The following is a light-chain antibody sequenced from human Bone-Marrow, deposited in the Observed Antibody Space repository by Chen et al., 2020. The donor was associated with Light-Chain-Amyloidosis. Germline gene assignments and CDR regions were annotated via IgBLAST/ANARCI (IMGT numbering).Light chain of an antibody. CDR2: GNS. CDR1: SSNIVAGYD. V-gene: IGLV1-40*01. J-gene: IGLJ1*01. CDR3: CSYAGTNIPYV. Sequence: QSVLTQPPSVSGAPGQRVTISCTGTSSNIVAGYDVHWYQQLPGTAPKLLIYGNSNRPTGVPDRFSGSKSGNTASLTISGLQAEDEADYYCCSYAGTNIPYVVGVGTKVTVL.